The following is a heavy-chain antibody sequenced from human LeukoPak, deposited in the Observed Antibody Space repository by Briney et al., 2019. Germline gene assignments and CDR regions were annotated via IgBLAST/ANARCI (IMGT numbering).Heavy chain of an antibody. CDR2: ISYDGSNK. CDR3: ARLAYCGGDCYPGSRDFDY. D-gene: IGHD2-21*02. J-gene: IGHJ4*02. Sequence: GGSLRLSCAASGFTFSSYAMHWVRQAPGKGLEWMAVISYDGSNKYYADSVKGRFTISRDNSKNTLYLQMNSLRAEDTAVYYCARLAYCGGDCYPGSRDFDYWGQGTLVTVSS. CDR1: GFTFSSYA. V-gene: IGHV3-30-3*01.